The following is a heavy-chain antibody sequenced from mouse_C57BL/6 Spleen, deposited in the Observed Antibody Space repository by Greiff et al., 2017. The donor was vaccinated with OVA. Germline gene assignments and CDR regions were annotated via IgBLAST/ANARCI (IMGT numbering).Heavy chain of an antibody. CDR1: GFTFSDYG. V-gene: IGHV5-17*01. D-gene: IGHD1-1*01. CDR2: ISSGSSTI. Sequence: EVKVEESGGGLVKPGGSLKLSCAASGFTFSDYGMHWVRQAPEKGLEWVAYISSGSSTIYYADTVKGRFTISRDNAKNTLFLQMTSLRSEDTAMYYCANRITTVRGNYAMDYWGQGTSVTVSS. J-gene: IGHJ4*01. CDR3: ANRITTVRGNYAMDY.